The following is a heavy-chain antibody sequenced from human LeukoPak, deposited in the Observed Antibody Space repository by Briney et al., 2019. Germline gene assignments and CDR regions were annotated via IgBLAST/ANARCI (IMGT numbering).Heavy chain of an antibody. CDR3: ARDRHGYGDFFDY. J-gene: IGHJ4*02. CDR2: VYYTGKT. Sequence: SETLSLTCSVSGVSINSPHYYWGWIRQAPGKGLEWLGSVYYTGKTTYSPSLRSRVTISVDTSKNQFSLKLSSVTAADTAVYYCARDRHGYGDFFDYWGQGTLVTVSS. V-gene: IGHV4-39*07. CDR1: GVSINSPHYY. D-gene: IGHD4-17*01.